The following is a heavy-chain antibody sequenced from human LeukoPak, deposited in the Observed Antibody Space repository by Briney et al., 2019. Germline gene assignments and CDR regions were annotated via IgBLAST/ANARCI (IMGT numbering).Heavy chain of an antibody. CDR2: INPSGGST. CDR3: ARESMIVVVIGAFDI. D-gene: IGHD3-22*01. Sequence: GAPVKVFCKASGYTFTNYHIHPGRQAPGQRLEWMGIINPSGGSTSYAQKFQGRVTMTRDTSTSTVYMELSSLRSGDTAVYYCARESMIVVVIGAFDIWGQGTMVTVSS. J-gene: IGHJ3*02. V-gene: IGHV1-46*01. CDR1: GYTFTNYH.